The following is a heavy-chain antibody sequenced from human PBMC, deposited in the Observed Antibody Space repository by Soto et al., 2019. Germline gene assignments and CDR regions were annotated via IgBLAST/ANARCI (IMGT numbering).Heavy chain of an antibody. D-gene: IGHD2-2*01. CDR1: GYTFTSYD. CDR3: ARGVIVVVPAGNWFDP. J-gene: IGHJ5*02. Sequence: ASVKVSCKASGYTFTSYDINWVRQATGQGLEWMGWMNPNSGKTGYAQKFQGRVTMTRNSSISTAYMELSSLRSEDTAVYYCARGVIVVVPAGNWFDPWGQGTLVTVSS. V-gene: IGHV1-8*01. CDR2: MNPNSGKT.